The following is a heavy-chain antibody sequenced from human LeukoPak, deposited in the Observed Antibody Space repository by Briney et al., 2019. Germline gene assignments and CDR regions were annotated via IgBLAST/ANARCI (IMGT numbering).Heavy chain of an antibody. V-gene: IGHV3-23*01. CDR3: AKDLPLGYYDSSGLNYFDY. J-gene: IGHJ4*02. Sequence: GGSLRLSCAASGFTFSSYGMSWVRQAPGKGLEWVSAISGSGGSAYYADSVKGRFTISRDNSKNTLYLQMNSLRAEDTAVYYCAKDLPLGYYDSSGLNYFDYWGQGTLVTVSS. D-gene: IGHD3-22*01. CDR2: ISGSGGSA. CDR1: GFTFSSYG.